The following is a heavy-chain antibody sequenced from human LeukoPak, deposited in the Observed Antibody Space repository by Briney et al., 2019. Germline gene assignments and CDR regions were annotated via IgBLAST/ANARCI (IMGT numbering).Heavy chain of an antibody. Sequence: GGSLRLPCAASGFTFSSYAMSWVRQAPGKGLEWVSYISSGSTIYDADSVKGRFTISRDNAKNSLYLQMNSLRAEDTAVYYCARESIAVAGAPFDYWGQGTLVTVSS. CDR1: GFTFSSYA. V-gene: IGHV3-48*03. J-gene: IGHJ4*02. CDR2: ISSGSTI. D-gene: IGHD6-19*01. CDR3: ARESIAVAGAPFDY.